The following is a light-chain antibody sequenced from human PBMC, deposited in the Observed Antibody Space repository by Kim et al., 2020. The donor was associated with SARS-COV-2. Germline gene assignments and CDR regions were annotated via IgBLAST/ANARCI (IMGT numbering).Light chain of an antibody. CDR1: VLAKNY. CDR3: YSAADNNLV. J-gene: IGLJ2*01. Sequence: VSPGQSARITCSGDVLAKNYARWFQQKPGQAPVLVIYKDSGRPSGIPERFSGSSSGTTVTLTIGGAQVEDEADYYCYSAADNNLVFGGGTQLTVL. CDR2: KDS. V-gene: IGLV3-27*01.